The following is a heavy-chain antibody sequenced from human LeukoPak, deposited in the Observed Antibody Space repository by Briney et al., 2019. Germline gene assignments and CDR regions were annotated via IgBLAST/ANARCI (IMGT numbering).Heavy chain of an antibody. D-gene: IGHD6-6*01. V-gene: IGHV3-11*04. CDR1: GFTFSDYY. J-gene: IGHJ5*02. CDR2: ISSSGSTI. Sequence: GGSLRLSCAVSGFTFSDYYMSWIRQAPGKGLEWVSYISSSGSTIYYADSVKGRFTISRDNAKNSLYLQMNSLRAEDTAVYYCAREFPRGSLFDPWAQGTLVTVSS. CDR3: AREFPRGSLFDP.